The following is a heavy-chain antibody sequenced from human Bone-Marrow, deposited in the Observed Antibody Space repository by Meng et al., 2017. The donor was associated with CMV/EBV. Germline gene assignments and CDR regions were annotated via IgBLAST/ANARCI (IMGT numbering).Heavy chain of an antibody. CDR1: GFTFSSYG. J-gene: IGHJ4*02. Sequence: GESLKISCAASGFTFSSYGMHWVRQAPGKGLEWVAFIRYDGSNKYYADSVKGRFTISRDNSKNTLYLQMNSLRAEDTAVYYCARDPSKVRFLEWLLSSIDYWGQGTLVTVSS. CDR2: IRYDGSNK. CDR3: ARDPSKVRFLEWLLSSIDY. V-gene: IGHV3-30*02. D-gene: IGHD3-3*01.